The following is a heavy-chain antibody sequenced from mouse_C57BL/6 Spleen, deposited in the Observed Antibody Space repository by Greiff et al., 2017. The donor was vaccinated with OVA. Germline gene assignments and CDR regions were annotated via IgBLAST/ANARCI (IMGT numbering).Heavy chain of an antibody. D-gene: IGHD2-4*01. V-gene: IGHV5-17*01. CDR1: GFTFSDYG. CDR2: ISSGSSTI. Sequence: EVKLQESGGGLVKPGGSLKLSCAASGFTFSDYGMHWVRQAPEKGLEWVAYISSGSSTIYYADTVKGRFTISRDNAKNTLFLQMTSLRSEDTAMYYCARPGDYDGGYWYFDVWGTGTTVTVSS. CDR3: ARPGDYDGGYWYFDV. J-gene: IGHJ1*03.